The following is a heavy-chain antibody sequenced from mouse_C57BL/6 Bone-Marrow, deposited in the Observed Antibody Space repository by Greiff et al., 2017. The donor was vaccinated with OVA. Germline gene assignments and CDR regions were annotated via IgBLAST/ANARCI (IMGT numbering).Heavy chain of an antibody. CDR1: GYTFTSYW. J-gene: IGHJ2*01. Sequence: VQLQQPGAELVKPGASVKLSCKASGYTFTSYWMQWVKQRPGQGLEWIGEIDPSDSYTNYNQKFKGKATLTVDTSSSTAYMQLSSLTSEDSAVYYCARLGGTNYFDYWGQGTTLTVSS. D-gene: IGHD4-1*01. V-gene: IGHV1-50*01. CDR3: ARLGGTNYFDY. CDR2: IDPSDSYT.